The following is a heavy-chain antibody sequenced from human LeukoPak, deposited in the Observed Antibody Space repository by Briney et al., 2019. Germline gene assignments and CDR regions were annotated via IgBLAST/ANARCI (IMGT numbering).Heavy chain of an antibody. Sequence: GGSLRLSCAASGFAFRTSGMHWVRQAPGKGLEWVAFIQYHGRDKYYADSVKGRFTISRDNSKNTLYMEVNSLRAEDTAVYYCAREGGRTVAGTFDNWGQGTLVTVSS. V-gene: IGHV3-30*02. CDR3: AREGGRTVAGTFDN. CDR1: GFAFRTSG. CDR2: IQYHGRDK. J-gene: IGHJ4*02. D-gene: IGHD6-19*01.